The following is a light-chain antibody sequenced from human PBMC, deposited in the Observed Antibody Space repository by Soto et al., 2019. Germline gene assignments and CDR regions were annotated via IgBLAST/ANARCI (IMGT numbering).Light chain of an antibody. CDR1: QSVSSSY. J-gene: IGKJ3*01. Sequence: EIVLTQYPGTLSLSPGERATLSCRASQSVSSSYLAWYQQKPGQAPRLLIYGASSRATGIPDRFSGSGSGTDFTLTISRLEPEDFAVYYCQQYGSSTGFGPGTKVDIK. V-gene: IGKV3-20*01. CDR3: QQYGSSTG. CDR2: GAS.